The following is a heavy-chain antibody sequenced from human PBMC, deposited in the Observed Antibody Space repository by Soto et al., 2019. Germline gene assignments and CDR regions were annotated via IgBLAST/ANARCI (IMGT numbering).Heavy chain of an antibody. J-gene: IGHJ4*02. Sequence: GGSLRLSCAASGFTFSSYSMNWVRQAPGKGLEWVPSISSSSSYIYYADSVKGRFTISRDNAKNSLYLQMNSLRAEDTAVYYCARGITIFGVDYWGQGTLVTVSS. CDR1: GFTFSSYS. D-gene: IGHD3-3*01. CDR3: ARGITIFGVDY. CDR2: ISSSSSYI. V-gene: IGHV3-21*01.